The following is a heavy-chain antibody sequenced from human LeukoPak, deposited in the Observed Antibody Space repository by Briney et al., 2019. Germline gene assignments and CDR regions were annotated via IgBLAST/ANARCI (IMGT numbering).Heavy chain of an antibody. V-gene: IGHV3-23*01. CDR2: ISGSGGST. D-gene: IGHD1-26*01. J-gene: IGHJ4*02. CDR3: ARDSGSYFASR. CDR1: GFTFSSYA. Sequence: GGSLRPSCAASGFTFSSYAMSWVRQAPGKGLEWVSAISGSGGSTYYADSVKGRFTISRDNSKNTLYLQMNSLRSDDTAVYYCARDSGSYFASRWGQGTLVTVSS.